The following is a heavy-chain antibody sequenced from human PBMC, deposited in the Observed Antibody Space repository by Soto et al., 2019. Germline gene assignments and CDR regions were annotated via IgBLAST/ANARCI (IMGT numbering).Heavy chain of an antibody. CDR1: GFTFSSHT. V-gene: IGHV3-48*02. J-gene: IGHJ3*02. D-gene: IGHD2-15*01. CDR3: AREPGGGGFDI. CDR2: IFSNSKTI. Sequence: GGSLRLSCASSGFTFSSHTMNWVRQAPGKRLEWIAYIFSNSKTIHYADSVKGRFTISRDNAKNSLYLQMNSLRHDDTAVYYCAREPGGGGFDIWGQGTVVTVSS.